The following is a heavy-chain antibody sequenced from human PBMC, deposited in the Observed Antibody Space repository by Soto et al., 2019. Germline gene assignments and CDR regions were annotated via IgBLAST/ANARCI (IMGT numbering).Heavy chain of an antibody. CDR2: TLYDGSQQ. D-gene: IGHD3-10*01. CDR1: GFTFSNYG. Sequence: QEKLVQSGGGVAQPGRSLRLSCVASGFTFSNYGMHWVRQAPGKGLEWVAVTLYDGSQQYYADSVRGRFTISRDNSKNTLYLQMNSLRVEDTAVYYCAREASGTYYKDMKFEPWGQGTQVTVSS. V-gene: IGHV3-33*05. J-gene: IGHJ5*02. CDR3: AREASGTYYKDMKFEP.